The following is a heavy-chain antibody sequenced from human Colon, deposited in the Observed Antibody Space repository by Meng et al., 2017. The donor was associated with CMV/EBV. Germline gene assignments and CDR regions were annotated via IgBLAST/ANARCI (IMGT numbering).Heavy chain of an antibody. CDR2: INSNSGAT. D-gene: IGHD1-26*01. Sequence: QVQLVQAGAEVKKPGASVKVPCKTSGYTFSDYHIPWVRQAPGQGLEWMGWINSNSGATDYAQKFQGRFTMTRDTSITTVYMELSSLRSDDTAVYYCARDPSGSRVPFDYWGQGSLVTVSS. CDR1: GYTFSDYH. CDR3: ARDPSGSRVPFDY. V-gene: IGHV1-2*02. J-gene: IGHJ4*02.